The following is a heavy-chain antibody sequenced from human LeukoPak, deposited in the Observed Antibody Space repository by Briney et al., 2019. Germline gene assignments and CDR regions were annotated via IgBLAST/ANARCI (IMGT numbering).Heavy chain of an antibody. CDR2: IWYDGSNK. V-gene: IGHV3-33*01. D-gene: IGHD2-21*02. CDR3: AREGEHIVVVTAIPGLDY. J-gene: IGHJ4*02. Sequence: GGSLRLSCAASGFTFSSYGMHWVRQAPGKGLEWVAVIWYDGSNKYYADSVKGRFTISRDNSKNTLYLQMNSLRAEDTAVYYCAREGEHIVVVTAIPGLDYWGQGTLVTVSS. CDR1: GFTFSSYG.